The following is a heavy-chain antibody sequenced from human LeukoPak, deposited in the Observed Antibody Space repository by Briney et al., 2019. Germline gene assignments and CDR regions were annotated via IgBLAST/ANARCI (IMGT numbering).Heavy chain of an antibody. J-gene: IGHJ6*03. CDR2: ISPYSAQT. CDR1: GYTVISFG. CDR3: ARDISTVTTTGDFYYHRDP. D-gene: IGHD4-17*01. Sequence: ASVKVSSQASGYTVISFGLNGVRQAPGQGVERMAWISPYSAQTQFAQTLQSRGLLTTDRSTNTACMELRSLRVDETAIYNCARDISTVTTTGDFYYHRDPWGKGTRDNV. V-gene: IGHV1-18*01.